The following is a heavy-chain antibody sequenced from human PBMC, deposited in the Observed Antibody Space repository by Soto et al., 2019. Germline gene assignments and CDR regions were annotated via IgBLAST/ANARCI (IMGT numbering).Heavy chain of an antibody. CDR3: ARDGQSVVVVAATHDAFDS. D-gene: IGHD2-15*01. CDR2: ISSSGSTI. CDR1: GFTFSSYE. V-gene: IGHV3-48*03. Sequence: PGGSLRLSCAASGFTFSSYEMNWVRQAPGKGLEWVSYISSSGSTIYYADSVKGRFTISRDNAKNSLYLQMNSLRAEDTAVYYCARDGQSVVVVAATHDAFDSWGQETRFTASS. J-gene: IGHJ3*02.